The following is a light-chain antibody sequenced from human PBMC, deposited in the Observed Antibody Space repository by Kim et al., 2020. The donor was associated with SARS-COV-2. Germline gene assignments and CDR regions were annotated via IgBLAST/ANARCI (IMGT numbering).Light chain of an antibody. J-gene: IGKJ5*01. CDR2: DAS. Sequence: SPGESSPLSCRASRSVSSYLAWYQQKPGQAPRLLIYDASNRATGIPARFSGSGYGTDFTLTISSLEPEGFAVYYCQQRSNWPEITFGQGTRLEIK. CDR3: QQRSNWPEIT. V-gene: IGKV3-11*01. CDR1: RSVSSY.